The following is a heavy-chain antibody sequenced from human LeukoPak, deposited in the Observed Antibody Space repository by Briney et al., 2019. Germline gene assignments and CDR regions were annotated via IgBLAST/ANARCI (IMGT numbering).Heavy chain of an antibody. CDR2: ISPSGGST. CDR1: GYTFTSYY. Sequence: ASVKVSCKASGYTFTSYYMHWVRQAPGQGREWMGIISPSGGSTSYAQKFQGRVTMTRDMSTSTVYMELSSLRSEDTAVYYCARDRRGAATGSYVFDYWGQGTLVTVSS. V-gene: IGHV1-46*01. CDR3: ARDRRGAATGSYVFDY. J-gene: IGHJ4*02. D-gene: IGHD3-9*01.